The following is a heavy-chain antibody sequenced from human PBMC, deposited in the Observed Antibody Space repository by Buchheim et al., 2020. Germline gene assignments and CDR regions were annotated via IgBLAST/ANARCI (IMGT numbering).Heavy chain of an antibody. V-gene: IGHV4-31*03. CDR2: IYYSGST. Sequence: QVQLQESGPGLVKPSQTLSLTCTVSGASISSGDYYWSWIRQHPGKGLEWIGYIYYSGSTYNNPSLKSRVTISVDTSKNKFFLKLSSVTAADTAVYYCVRFFQYCSGGSCYTRSSWFDPWGQGIL. D-gene: IGHD2-15*01. CDR3: VRFFQYCSGGSCYTRSSWFDP. CDR1: GASISSGDYY. J-gene: IGHJ5*02.